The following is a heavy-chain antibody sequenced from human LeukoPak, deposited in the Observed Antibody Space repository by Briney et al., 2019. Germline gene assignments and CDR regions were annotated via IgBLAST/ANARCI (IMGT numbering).Heavy chain of an antibody. J-gene: IGHJ3*02. CDR2: IYSGGST. Sequence: KTGGSLRLSCAASGFTVSSNYMSWVRQAPGEGLEWVSVIYSGGSTYYADSVKGRFTISRDNSKNTLYLQMNSLRAEDTAVYYCARVATRVDAFDIWGQGTMVTVSS. CDR3: ARVATRVDAFDI. D-gene: IGHD1-26*01. CDR1: GFTVSSNY. V-gene: IGHV3-53*01.